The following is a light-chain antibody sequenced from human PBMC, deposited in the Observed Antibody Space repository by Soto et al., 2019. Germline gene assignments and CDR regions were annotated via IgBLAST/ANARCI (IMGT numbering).Light chain of an antibody. J-gene: IGKJ2*01. CDR3: QQCNNSPYT. CDR1: QSVSSN. Sequence: EVVMTQSPATLSVSPGERATLSCRASQSVSSNLVWYQQKPGQAPRLLIYDASTRATGIPARFSGSGSGTEFTLNISSLQSEDFALYFCQQCNNSPYTFGHGTKLEIK. V-gene: IGKV3-15*01. CDR2: DAS.